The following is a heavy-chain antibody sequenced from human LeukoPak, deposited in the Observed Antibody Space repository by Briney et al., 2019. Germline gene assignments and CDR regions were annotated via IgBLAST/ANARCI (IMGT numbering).Heavy chain of an antibody. Sequence: GGSLRLSCAASGFTFSSYWMSWVRQAPGKGPEWVANIKQDGSEKYYVDSVKGRFTISRDNAKNSLYLQMNSLRAEDTAVYYCASSYCSSTSCYWSLDYWGQGTLVTVSS. V-gene: IGHV3-7*03. CDR3: ASSYCSSTSCYWSLDY. CDR1: GFTFSSYW. D-gene: IGHD2-2*01. J-gene: IGHJ4*02. CDR2: IKQDGSEK.